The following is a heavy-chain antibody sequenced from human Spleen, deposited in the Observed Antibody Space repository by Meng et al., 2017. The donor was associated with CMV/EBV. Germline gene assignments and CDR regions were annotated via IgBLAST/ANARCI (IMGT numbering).Heavy chain of an antibody. CDR3: ARRYCSSTSCYRQFDP. J-gene: IGHJ5*02. CDR1: GGSISSSTYS. CDR2: IYYTGST. V-gene: IGHV4-61*05. Sequence: SETLSLTCTVSGGSISSSTYSWGWIRQPPGKGLEWIGYIYYTGSTNYNPSLKSRVTISVDTSKNQFSLKLSSVTAADTAVYYCARRYCSSTSCYRQFDPWGQGTLVTVSS. D-gene: IGHD2-2*01.